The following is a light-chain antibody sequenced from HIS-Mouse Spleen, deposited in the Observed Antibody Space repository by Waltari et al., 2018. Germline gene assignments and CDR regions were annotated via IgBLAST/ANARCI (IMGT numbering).Light chain of an antibody. Sequence: QSALTQPASVSGSPGQSITISCTGTSSDVGGYNYVSWYQQHPGKAPKLMIYEVSNRPSGVSHRCSGSKSGNTASLTISGLQAEDEADYYCSSYTSSSTWVFGGGTKLTVL. CDR3: SSYTSSSTWV. V-gene: IGLV2-14*01. CDR1: SSDVGGYNY. J-gene: IGLJ3*02. CDR2: EVS.